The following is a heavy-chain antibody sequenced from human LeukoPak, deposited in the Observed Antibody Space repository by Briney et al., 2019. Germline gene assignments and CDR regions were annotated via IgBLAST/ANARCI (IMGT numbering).Heavy chain of an antibody. CDR1: GGSFSDYY. CDR2: INHSGST. J-gene: IGHJ4*02. Sequence: SETLSLACAVYGGSFSDYYWSWIRQPPGKGLEWIGEINHSGSTNYNPSLKSRVTISVDTSKNQFSLKLSSVTAADTAVYYCAGSIAARLDYWGQGTLVTVSS. V-gene: IGHV4-34*01. D-gene: IGHD6-6*01. CDR3: AGSIAARLDY.